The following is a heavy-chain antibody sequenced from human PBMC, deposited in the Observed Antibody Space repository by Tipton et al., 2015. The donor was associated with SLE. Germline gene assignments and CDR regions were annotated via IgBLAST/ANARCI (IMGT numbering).Heavy chain of an antibody. V-gene: IGHV3-33*01. CDR3: ARDMAAGLIDY. D-gene: IGHD6-13*01. J-gene: IGHJ4*02. CDR1: GFTFSSYG. Sequence: SGFTFSSYGMHWVRQAPGKGLEWVAVIWYDGSNKYYADSVKGRFTISRDNAKNSLYLQMNSLRAEDTAVYYCARDMAAGLIDYWGQGTLVTVSS. CDR2: IWYDGSNK.